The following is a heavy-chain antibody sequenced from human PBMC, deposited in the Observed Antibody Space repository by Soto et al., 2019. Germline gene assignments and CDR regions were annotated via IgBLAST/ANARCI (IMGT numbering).Heavy chain of an antibody. V-gene: IGHV1-18*01. Sequence: ASVKVSCKASGYTFTSYGISWVRQAPGQGLEWMGWISAYNGNTNYAQKLQGRVTMTTDTSTSTAYMELRSLRSDDTAVYYCARDSFSSSVGLSFDPWGQGTLVTVSS. CDR2: ISAYNGNT. D-gene: IGHD6-13*01. J-gene: IGHJ5*02. CDR3: ARDSFSSSVGLSFDP. CDR1: GYTFTSYG.